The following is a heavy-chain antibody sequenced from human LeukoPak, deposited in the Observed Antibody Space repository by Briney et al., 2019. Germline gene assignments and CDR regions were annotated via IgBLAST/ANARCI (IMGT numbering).Heavy chain of an antibody. D-gene: IGHD6-19*01. Sequence: ETLSLTCTVSGGSISSSSYYWGWIRQPPGKGLEWVSVIYSGGSTYYADSVKGRFTISRDNSENTLYLQMNSLRAEDTAVYYCARGLRVPGTFDYWGQGTLVTVSS. V-gene: IGHV3-53*01. CDR3: ARGLRVPGTFDY. CDR1: GGSISSSSYY. CDR2: IYSGGST. J-gene: IGHJ4*02.